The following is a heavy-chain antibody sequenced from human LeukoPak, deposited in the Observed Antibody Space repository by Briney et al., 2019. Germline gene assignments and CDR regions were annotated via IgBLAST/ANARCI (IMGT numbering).Heavy chain of an antibody. CDR2: INHSGST. V-gene: IGHV4-34*01. J-gene: IGHJ4*02. CDR1: GGSFSGYY. Sequence: PSETLSLTCAVYGGSFSGYYWSWIRQPPGKGLEWIGEINHSGSTNYNPSLKSRVTISVDTSKNQFSLKPSSVTAADTAVYYCARGPSLDYWGQGTLVTVSS. CDR3: ARGPSLDY.